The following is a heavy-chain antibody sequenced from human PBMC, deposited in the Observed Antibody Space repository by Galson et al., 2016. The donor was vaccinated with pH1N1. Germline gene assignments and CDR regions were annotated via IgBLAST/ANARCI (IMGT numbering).Heavy chain of an antibody. CDR3: ARHPTYYDNTYLDS. V-gene: IGHV1-69*13. J-gene: IGHJ4*02. CDR2: IIAIFGTA. D-gene: IGHD3-22*01. Sequence: SVKVSCKASGGIFRSNAISWVRQAPGQGLEWMGGIIAIFGTAHYAQKFQGRVTITADESASTAFMELNSLTSDDTAAYFCARHPTYYDNTYLDSWGQGTLVTVSS. CDR1: GGIFRSNA.